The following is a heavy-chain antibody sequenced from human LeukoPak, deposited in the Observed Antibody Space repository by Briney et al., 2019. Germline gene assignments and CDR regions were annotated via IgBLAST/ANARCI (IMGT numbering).Heavy chain of an antibody. Sequence: GSLRLSCAASGFTFSTYSMKWVRQAPGKGLEWIGSIYYSGSTYYNPSLKSRVTISVDTSKNQFSLKLSSVTAADTAVYYCARAAGHELRYFDWLLYDYYYGMDVWGQGTTVTVSS. CDR2: IYYSGST. CDR1: GFTFSTYSMK. J-gene: IGHJ6*02. V-gene: IGHV4-59*05. CDR3: ARAAGHELRYFDWLLYDYYYGMDV. D-gene: IGHD3-9*01.